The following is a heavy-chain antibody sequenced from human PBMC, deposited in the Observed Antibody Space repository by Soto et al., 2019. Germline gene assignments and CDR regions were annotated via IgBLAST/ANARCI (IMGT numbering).Heavy chain of an antibody. CDR1: GGSISSSSYY. CDR3: ARHEDSSGFWFDP. J-gene: IGHJ5*02. V-gene: IGHV4-39*01. Sequence: SETLSLTCTVSGGSISSSSYYWGWIRQPPGKGLEWIGSIYYSGSTYYNPSLKSRVTISVDTSKNQFSLKLSSVTAADTAVYYCARHEDSSGFWFDPWGQGTLVTVSS. D-gene: IGHD6-19*01. CDR2: IYYSGST.